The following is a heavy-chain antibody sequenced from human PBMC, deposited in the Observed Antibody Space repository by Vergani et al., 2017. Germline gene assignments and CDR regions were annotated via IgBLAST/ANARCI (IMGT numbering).Heavy chain of an antibody. D-gene: IGHD3-22*01. CDR1: GYSFTNYW. CDR2: IHPADSDT. V-gene: IGHV5-51*01. J-gene: IGHJ4*02. Sequence: EVQLVQSGAEVNKPGESLKISCQISGYSFTNYWIGWVRQMPGKGLEWMGIIHPADSDTRYSPSFQGQVTISVDKSISTAYLQRSSLRASDSAMYYCARLYGRDSSGSKYFDYWGQGTLGTVSS. CDR3: ARLYGRDSSGSKYFDY.